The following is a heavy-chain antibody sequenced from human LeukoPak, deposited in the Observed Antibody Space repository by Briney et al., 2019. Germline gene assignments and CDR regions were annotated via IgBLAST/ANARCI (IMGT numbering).Heavy chain of an antibody. CDR1: GGSISSSCSNC. CDR2: IYHSGST. Sequence: PSESLSLTCAVPGGSISSSCSNCWTWVRQPPGKGLEWIGEIYHSGSTNYNPSLKSRVTMLLDKSKNQFSLKLSSVTAADTAVYYCARNGGNSDFDYWGQGTLVTVSS. V-gene: IGHV4-4*02. CDR3: ARNGGNSDFDY. D-gene: IGHD4-23*01. J-gene: IGHJ4*02.